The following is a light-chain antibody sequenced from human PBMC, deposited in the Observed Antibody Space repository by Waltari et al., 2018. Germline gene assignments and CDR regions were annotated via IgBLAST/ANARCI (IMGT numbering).Light chain of an antibody. CDR1: ISDVGGYNY. J-gene: IGLJ2*01. V-gene: IGLV2-14*01. Sequence: QSALTQPASVSGSPAQSITISCTATISDVGGYNYVSWYQQHPGKAPKLMIYDVSNRPSGVSNRFSGSKSGNTASLTISGLQAEDEADYYCSSYTSSSVVFGGGTKLTVL. CDR2: DVS. CDR3: SSYTSSSVV.